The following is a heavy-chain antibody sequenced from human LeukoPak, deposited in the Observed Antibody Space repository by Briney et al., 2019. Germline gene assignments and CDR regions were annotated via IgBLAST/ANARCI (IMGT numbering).Heavy chain of an antibody. CDR3: AREGYYNKAPDY. Sequence: SETLSLTCTVSGYSISSSYYWGWIRQPPGKGLEWIGNINHSGSTYFNPSLKSRVTISVDTSKNQFFLKLSSVTAADTAVYYCAREGYYNKAPDYWGQGTLVTVSS. J-gene: IGHJ4*02. D-gene: IGHD3-22*01. V-gene: IGHV4-38-2*02. CDR2: INHSGST. CDR1: GYSISSSYY.